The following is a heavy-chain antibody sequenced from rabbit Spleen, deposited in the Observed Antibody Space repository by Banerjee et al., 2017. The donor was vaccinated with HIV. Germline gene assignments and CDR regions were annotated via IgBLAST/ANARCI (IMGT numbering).Heavy chain of an antibody. CDR3: ARDTSSSFSSYGMDL. J-gene: IGHJ6*01. D-gene: IGHD1-1*01. Sequence: EESGGDLVKPEGSLTLTCTASGIDFSGNYWICWVRQAPGKGLEWIACIYAGSSGFTYHASWAKGRFTISKTSSTTVTLQMTSLTAADTATYFCARDTSSSFSSYGMDLWGPGTLVTVS. V-gene: IGHV1S45*01. CDR1: GIDFSGNYW. CDR2: IYAGSSGFT.